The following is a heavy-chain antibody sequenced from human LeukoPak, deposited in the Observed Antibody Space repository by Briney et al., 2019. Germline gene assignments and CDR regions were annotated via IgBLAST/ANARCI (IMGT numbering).Heavy chain of an antibody. CDR2: IYYSGGT. V-gene: IGHV4-28*01. J-gene: IGHJ5*02. D-gene: IGHD3-10*01. Sequence: PSETLSLTCAVSGYSISSSNWWGWIRQPPGKGLEWIGYIYYSGGTYYNPSLKSRVTMSVDTPKNQFSLKLSSVTAVDTAVYYCARKRSYGSGSYGNWFDPWGQGTLVTVSS. CDR1: GYSISSSNW. CDR3: ARKRSYGSGSYGNWFDP.